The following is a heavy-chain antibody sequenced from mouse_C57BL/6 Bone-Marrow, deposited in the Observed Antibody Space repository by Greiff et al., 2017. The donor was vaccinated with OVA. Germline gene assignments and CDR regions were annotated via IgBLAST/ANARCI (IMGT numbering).Heavy chain of an antibody. CDR3: TRSTSWDGGELDY. D-gene: IGHD4-1*01. V-gene: IGHV1-55*01. CDR2: IYPGNGGT. J-gene: IGHJ3*01. CDR1: GYTFTSYW. Sequence: VQLQQPGAELVRPGASVKMSCTASGYTFTSYWMTWVKQRPGQGLEWIGEIYPGNGGTHYTEKFQGKATMTVDTSSSTAYLQLSSLTSEDSAVYYSTRSTSWDGGELDYWGQGTPVTVSA.